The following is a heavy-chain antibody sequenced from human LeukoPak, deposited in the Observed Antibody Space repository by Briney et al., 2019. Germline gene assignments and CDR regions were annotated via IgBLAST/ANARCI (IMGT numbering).Heavy chain of an antibody. J-gene: IGHJ4*02. CDR1: GGTFSSYA. V-gene: IGHV1-69*04. CDR3: ARHQSYCSSTSCYAAFDY. CDR2: IIPILGIA. Sequence: ASVKVSCKASGGTFSSYAISWVRQAPGQGLEWMGRIIPILGIANYAQKFQGRVTITADKSTSTAYMELSGLRSEDTAVYYCARHQSYCSSTSCYAAFDYWGQGTLVTVSS. D-gene: IGHD2-2*01.